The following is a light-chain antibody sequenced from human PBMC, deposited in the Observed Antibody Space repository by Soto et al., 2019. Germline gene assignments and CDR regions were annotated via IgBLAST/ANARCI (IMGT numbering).Light chain of an antibody. Sequence: QSALTQPASVSGSPGQSITISCSETRSDVGSYNLVSWFQQHPGKAPKLVIYEDTKWPSGVSNRFSGSRSGNTASLTISGLQAEDEAEYYCCSYAGSTTFVIFGGGTKVTVL. CDR2: EDT. CDR1: RSDVGSYNL. V-gene: IGLV2-23*02. CDR3: CSYAGSTTFVI. J-gene: IGLJ2*01.